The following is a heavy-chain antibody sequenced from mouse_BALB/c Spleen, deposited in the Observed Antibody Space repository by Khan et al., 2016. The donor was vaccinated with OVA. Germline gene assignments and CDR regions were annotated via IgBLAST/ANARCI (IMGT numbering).Heavy chain of an antibody. CDR3: VRGGAYYRYDGWFAY. V-gene: IGHV1-4*01. D-gene: IGHD2-14*01. J-gene: IGHJ3*01. CDR1: GYTFTTYT. CDR2: IIPSNDYT. Sequence: QVQLKESGAELARPGASVKMSCKASGYTFTTYTIHWVKQRPGQGLEWIGYIIPSNDYTNYNQKFKDRATLTADKSSSPAYMQLSSLTSEDSAVYYCVRGGAYYRYDGWFAYWGQGTLVTVSA.